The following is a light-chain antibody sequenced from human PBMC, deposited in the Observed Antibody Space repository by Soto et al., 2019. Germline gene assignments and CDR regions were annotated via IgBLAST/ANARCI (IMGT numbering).Light chain of an antibody. J-gene: IGLJ2*01. CDR1: SSSIGSFYD. Sequence: QSVLTQPPSVSGAPGQRVTIPCTGSSSSIGSFYDVHWYQQLPGTVPKLLIYSDNNRPSGVPDRFSGSKSGTAASLAITGLQAEDEADYYCQSYDNSLNHVVFGGGTKLTVL. CDR2: SDN. CDR3: QSYDNSLNHVV. V-gene: IGLV1-40*01.